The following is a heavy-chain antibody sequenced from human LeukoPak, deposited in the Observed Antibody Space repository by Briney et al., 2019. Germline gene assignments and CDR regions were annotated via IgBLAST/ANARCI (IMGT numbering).Heavy chain of an antibody. CDR1: GFTFSSYG. CDR3: AKGEYCTNGVCYLYYFDY. J-gene: IGHJ4*02. Sequence: GKSLRLSCAASGFTFSSYGMHWGRQTPGKGLEWVAVISYDGSNKYYADSVKGRFTISRDNSKNTLYLQMNSLRAEDTAVYYCAKGEYCTNGVCYLYYFDYWGQGTLVTVSS. V-gene: IGHV3-30*18. CDR2: ISYDGSNK. D-gene: IGHD2-8*01.